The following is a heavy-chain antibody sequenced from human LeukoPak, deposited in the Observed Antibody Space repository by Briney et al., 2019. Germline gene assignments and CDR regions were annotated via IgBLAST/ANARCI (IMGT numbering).Heavy chain of an antibody. CDR2: ITSSGSYI. D-gene: IGHD1-26*01. CDR1: AFSFSNYN. Sequence: GGSLRLSCAASAFSFSNYNMNWVRQAPGKGLEWVSSITSSGSYIYYADSVKGRFTISRDNAKNSLYLQLNSLRAEDTAVYYCARDPYSGSYSDYXYYYXDVXXKGTTVTVXS. J-gene: IGHJ6*03. CDR3: ARDPYSGSYSDYXYYYXDV. V-gene: IGHV3-21*01.